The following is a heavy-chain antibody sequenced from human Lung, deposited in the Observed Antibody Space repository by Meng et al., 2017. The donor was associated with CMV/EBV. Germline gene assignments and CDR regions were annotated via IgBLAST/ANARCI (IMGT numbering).Heavy chain of an antibody. Sequence: SXAASGFTFDDYAMYWVRQAPGKGLQWVSGISWNHGNIDYADSVKGRFTISRDNAKNFLYLQMNSLRPEDTAVYYCAKDMIAATGVGYRYYYYGMDVWGQGTXVTVSS. J-gene: IGHJ6*02. CDR2: ISWNHGNI. CDR1: GFTFDDYA. D-gene: IGHD6-13*01. V-gene: IGHV3-9*01. CDR3: AKDMIAATGVGYRYYYYGMDV.